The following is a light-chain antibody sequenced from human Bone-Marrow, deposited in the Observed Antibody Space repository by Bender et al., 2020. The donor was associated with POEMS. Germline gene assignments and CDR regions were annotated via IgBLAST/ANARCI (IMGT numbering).Light chain of an antibody. Sequence: QSALTQPASVSGSPGQSITISCTGISSDVGSFDLVSWYQQHPGKAPKLMIYEGTKRPSGVSSRFSGSKSGNTASLTISGLQAEDEADYYCCSYVGSRILFGGGTKLTVL. V-gene: IGLV2-23*01. J-gene: IGLJ2*01. CDR2: EGT. CDR1: SSDVGSFDL. CDR3: CSYVGSRIL.